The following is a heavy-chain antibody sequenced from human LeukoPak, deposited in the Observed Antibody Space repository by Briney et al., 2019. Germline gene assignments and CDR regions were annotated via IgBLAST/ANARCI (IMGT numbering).Heavy chain of an antibody. Sequence: GGPLRLSCAASGFTFSSYGMHWVRQAPGKGLEWVAVIWYDGSNKYYADSVKGRFTISRDNSKNTLYLQMNSLRAEDTAVYYCARDYYGSGSYPDYWGQGTLVTVSS. CDR1: GFTFSSYG. CDR2: IWYDGSNK. CDR3: ARDYYGSGSYPDY. V-gene: IGHV3-33*01. D-gene: IGHD3-10*01. J-gene: IGHJ4*02.